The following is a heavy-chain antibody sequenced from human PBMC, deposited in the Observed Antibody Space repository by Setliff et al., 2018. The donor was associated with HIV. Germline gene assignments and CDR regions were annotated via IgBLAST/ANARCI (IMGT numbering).Heavy chain of an antibody. V-gene: IGHV4-59*01. CDR3: ARIFGDQGYYYGMDV. J-gene: IGHJ6*02. CDR2: IYYSGST. Sequence: SETLSLTCGIYGGSFSDYYWSWIRQPPGKGLEWIGYIYYSGSTNYNPSLKSRVTISVDTSKNQFSRKLSSVIAADTAVYYCARIFGDQGYYYGMDVWGQGTTVTVSS. D-gene: IGHD3-3*01. CDR1: GGSFSDYY.